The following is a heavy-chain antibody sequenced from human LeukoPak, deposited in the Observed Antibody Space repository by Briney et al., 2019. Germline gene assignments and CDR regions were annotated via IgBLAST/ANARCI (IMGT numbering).Heavy chain of an antibody. CDR3: AKDPRVYYDSSGYFP. J-gene: IGHJ5*02. CDR2: ISGSGGST. V-gene: IGHV3-23*01. Sequence: GASLRLSCAASGFTFSSYAMSWVRQAPGKGLEWVSAISGSGGSTYYADSVKGRFTISRDNSKNTLYLQMNSLRAEDTAVYYCAKDPRVYYDSSGYFPWGQGTLVTVSS. D-gene: IGHD3-22*01. CDR1: GFTFSSYA.